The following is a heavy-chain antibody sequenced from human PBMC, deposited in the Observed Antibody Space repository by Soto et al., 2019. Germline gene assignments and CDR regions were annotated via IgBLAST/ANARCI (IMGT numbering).Heavy chain of an antibody. CDR3: AGGIVLYTQDAFDI. V-gene: IGHV3-11*01. D-gene: IGHD1-20*01. CDR1: GFTFGDYY. CDR2: ISSSGATT. J-gene: IGHJ3*02. Sequence: GGSLRLSCAPSGFTFGDYYVSWIRQAPGKGLEWIAYISSSGATTYYADSVKDRFTISRDNTKNSLYLQMHSLTAEDTAVYYCAGGIVLYTQDAFDIWGQGTMVTVS.